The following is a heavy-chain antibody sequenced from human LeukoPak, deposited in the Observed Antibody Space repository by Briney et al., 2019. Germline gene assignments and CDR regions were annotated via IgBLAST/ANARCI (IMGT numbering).Heavy chain of an antibody. CDR2: IYTSGST. Sequence: PSETLSLTCTVSGGSISSYYWSWIRQPPGKGLEWIGRIYTSGSTNYNPSLKSRVTISVDTSKNQFSLKLRSVTAADTAVYYCARVTGYVIEDYFDYWGQGTLVTVSS. CDR1: GGSISSYY. CDR3: ARVTGYVIEDYFDY. J-gene: IGHJ4*02. V-gene: IGHV4-4*07. D-gene: IGHD3-22*01.